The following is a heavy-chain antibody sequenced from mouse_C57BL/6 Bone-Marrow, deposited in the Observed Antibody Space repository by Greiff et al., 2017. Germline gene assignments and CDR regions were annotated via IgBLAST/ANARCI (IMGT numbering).Heavy chain of an antibody. CDR3: TRRGVYYYGSSFFPWFAY. J-gene: IGHJ3*01. D-gene: IGHD1-1*01. CDR1: GYTFTSYW. Sequence: EVKLQESGTVLARPGASVKMSCKTSGYTFTSYWMHWVKQRPGQGLEWIGAISPGNSDTSYNQKFKGKAKLTAVTSASTAYMELSSLTNEDSAVYYCTRRGVYYYGSSFFPWFAYWGQGTLVTVSA. CDR2: ISPGNSDT. V-gene: IGHV1-5*01.